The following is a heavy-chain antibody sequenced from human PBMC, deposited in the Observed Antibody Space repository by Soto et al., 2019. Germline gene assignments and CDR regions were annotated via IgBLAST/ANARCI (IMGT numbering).Heavy chain of an antibody. D-gene: IGHD3-10*01. J-gene: IGHJ6*03. CDR3: ARGVIRRGGAGGSGAPHYYYMDV. CDR2: MNPNSGNT. V-gene: IGHV1-8*01. Sequence: ASVKVSWKASGYTFTSYDINWVRQATGQGLEWMGWMNPNSGNTGYAQKFQGRVTMTRNTSISTAYMELSSLRSEDTAVYYCARGVIRRGGAGGSGAPHYYYMDVWGKGTTVTVSS. CDR1: GYTFTSYD.